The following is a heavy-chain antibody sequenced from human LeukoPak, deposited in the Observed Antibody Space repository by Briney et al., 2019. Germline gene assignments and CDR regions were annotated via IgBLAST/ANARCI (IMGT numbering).Heavy chain of an antibody. CDR2: ISSRSSYI. D-gene: IGHD1-26*01. CDR3: ARVGPSSGSFFDY. Sequence: GGSQRLSCAASGFTFSSYSMNWVRQAPGKGLEWVSSISSRSSYIYYADSVKGRFTISRDNAKNSLYLQMNSLRAEDTAVYYCARVGPSSGSFFDYWGQGTLVTVSS. V-gene: IGHV3-21*01. CDR1: GFTFSSYS. J-gene: IGHJ4*02.